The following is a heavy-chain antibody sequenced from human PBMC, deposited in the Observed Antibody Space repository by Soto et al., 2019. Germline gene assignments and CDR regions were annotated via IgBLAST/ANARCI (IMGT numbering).Heavy chain of an antibody. CDR2: IDYSGST. Sequence: QVQLQESGPGLVKPSETLCLTCTVSGGSISSHYWSWIRQPPGKGLEWIGYIDYSGSTNYNPSLKNRVTISVDTSKNQFSLKLSSVTAADTAVYYCASRSSGWYYGMDVWGQGTTVTVSS. CDR1: GGSISSHY. D-gene: IGHD6-19*01. J-gene: IGHJ6*02. V-gene: IGHV4-59*08. CDR3: ASRSSGWYYGMDV.